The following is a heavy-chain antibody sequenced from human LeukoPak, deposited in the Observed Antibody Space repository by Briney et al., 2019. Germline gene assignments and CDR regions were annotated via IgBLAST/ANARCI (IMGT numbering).Heavy chain of an antibody. CDR2: ITWGRDNL. J-gene: IGHJ4*02. V-gene: IGHV3-9*01. D-gene: IGHD2-2*01. CDR3: ARSHTRYCSSTSCRDY. Sequence: GGSLRLSCAVSGFIFDDYAMHWVRQAPGKGLEWVSGITWGRDNLAYAASVKGRFTISRDNAKNSLYLQMNSLRAEDTAVYYCARSHTRYCSSTSCRDYWGQGTLVTVSS. CDR1: GFIFDDYA.